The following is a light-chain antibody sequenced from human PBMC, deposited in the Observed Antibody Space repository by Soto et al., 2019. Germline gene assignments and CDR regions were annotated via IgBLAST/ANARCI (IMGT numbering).Light chain of an antibody. CDR1: SSDIGSYDL. J-gene: IGLJ3*02. CDR3: RSFAGSPWV. CDR2: EVN. Sequence: QSALTQPASVSGSPGQSITISCNRISSDIGSYDLVSWYRQHPGKAPKLIIYEVNKRPSGVSNRFSASKSGNTASLTISGLQAEDEADYYCRSFAGSPWVFGGGTKVTVL. V-gene: IGLV2-23*02.